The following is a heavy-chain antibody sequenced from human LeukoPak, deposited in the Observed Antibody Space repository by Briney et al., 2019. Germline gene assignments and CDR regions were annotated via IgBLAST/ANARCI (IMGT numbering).Heavy chain of an antibody. CDR1: GFTFSSYS. CDR2: ISSSSSYI. V-gene: IGHV3-21*01. J-gene: IGHJ6*04. D-gene: IGHD3-10*02. CDR3: AELGITMIGGV. Sequence: GGSLRLSCAASGFTFSSYSMNWVRQAPGKGLGWVSSISSSSSYIYYADSVKGRFTISRDNAKNSLYLQMNSLRAEDTAVYYCAELGITMIGGVWGKGTTVTISS.